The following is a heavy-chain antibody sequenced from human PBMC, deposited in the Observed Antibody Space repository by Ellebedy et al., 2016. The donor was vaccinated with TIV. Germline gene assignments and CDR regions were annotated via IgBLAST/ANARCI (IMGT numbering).Heavy chain of an antibody. D-gene: IGHD5-18*01. Sequence: GESLKISCAASGFTFSNAWMHWVRQAPGKWLEWVGRIQSKTDGAAADSSAPVQGRFPISRDDSKNTLYLQMNSLKTEDTAVYFCTTFYRYNYDSVWGQGTLGNVSS. CDR2: IQSKTDGAAA. V-gene: IGHV3-15*01. J-gene: IGHJ4*02. CDR1: GFTFSNAW. CDR3: TTFYRYNYDSV.